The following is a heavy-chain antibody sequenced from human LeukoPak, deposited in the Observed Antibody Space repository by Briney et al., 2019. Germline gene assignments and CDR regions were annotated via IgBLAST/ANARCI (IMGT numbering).Heavy chain of an antibody. CDR3: AREGGFYRPLDY. Sequence: ASVKVSCKASGGTFSSYAISWVRQAPGQGLDWMGWIKPNSGSTNYTQSFQGRVTMTRDTSISTAYMELSRLRSDDTAVYYCAREGGFYRPLDYSGQGTLVTVSS. D-gene: IGHD3-3*01. J-gene: IGHJ4*02. V-gene: IGHV1-2*02. CDR2: IKPNSGST. CDR1: GGTFSSYA.